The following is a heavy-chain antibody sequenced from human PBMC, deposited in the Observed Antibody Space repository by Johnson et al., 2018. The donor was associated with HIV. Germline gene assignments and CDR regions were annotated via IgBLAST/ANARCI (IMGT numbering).Heavy chain of an antibody. CDR1: GFTFSSYA. D-gene: IGHD6-19*01. CDR3: ARDHGWSRGWLFDAFDI. CDR2: ISYDEIDK. V-gene: IGHV3-30*04. Sequence: VQLVESGGGLVQPGGSLRLSCAASGFTFSSYAMHWVRQAPGKGLEWVAVISYDEIDKYYADSVKGRFTISRDNAKNSLYLQMNSLRPEDTAVYYCARDHGWSRGWLFDAFDIWGQGTMVTVSS. J-gene: IGHJ3*02.